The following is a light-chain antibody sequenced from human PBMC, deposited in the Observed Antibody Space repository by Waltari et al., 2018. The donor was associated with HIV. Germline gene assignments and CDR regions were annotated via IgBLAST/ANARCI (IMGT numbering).Light chain of an antibody. CDR2: GTS. Sequence: EVIMTQSPATLSVSPGDKAILSCRASQNLSVDLAWLQQKPGRAPRLVIYGTSIRGSGIPSRISGSGSETEFTLTISRVQPEDSANYFCQQYNQWPPWTFGQGTKVEIK. CDR3: QQYNQWPPWT. CDR1: QNLSVD. V-gene: IGKV3D-15*01. J-gene: IGKJ1*01.